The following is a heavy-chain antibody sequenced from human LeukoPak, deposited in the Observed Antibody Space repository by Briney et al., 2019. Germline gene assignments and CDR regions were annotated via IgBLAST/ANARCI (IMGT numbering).Heavy chain of an antibody. Sequence: SETLSLTCAVYGVSFSGYYWSWIRQPPGKGLEWIGNIYYSGSTNYNPSLKSRVTISVDTSKNQFSLKLSSVTAADTAVYYCARWWLVGEAFDIWGQGTMVTVSS. CDR2: IYYSGST. CDR1: GVSFSGYY. J-gene: IGHJ3*02. V-gene: IGHV4-59*01. D-gene: IGHD6-19*01. CDR3: ARWWLVGEAFDI.